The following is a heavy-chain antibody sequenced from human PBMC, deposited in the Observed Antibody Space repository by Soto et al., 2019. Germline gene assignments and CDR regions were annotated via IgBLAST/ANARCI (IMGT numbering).Heavy chain of an antibody. J-gene: IGHJ6*02. D-gene: IGHD6-13*01. CDR2: ISYDGSNK. CDR1: GFTFSSYG. Sequence: PGGSLRLSCAASGFTFSSYGMHWVRQAPGKGLEWVAVISYDGSNKYYADSVKGRFTISRDNSKNTLYLQMNSLRAEDTAVYYCAKVKIAAAGIYYYYGMDVWGQGTTVTVSS. V-gene: IGHV3-30*18. CDR3: AKVKIAAAGIYYYYGMDV.